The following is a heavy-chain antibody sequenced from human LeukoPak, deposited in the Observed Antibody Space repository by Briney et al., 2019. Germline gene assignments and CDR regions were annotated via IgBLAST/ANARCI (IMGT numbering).Heavy chain of an antibody. J-gene: IGHJ4*02. CDR3: ARGDMITFGGVIFLYCFDY. CDR2: INPSGGST. Sequence: ASVKVSCKASGYTFTSYYMHWVRQAPGQGLEWMGIINPSGGSTSYAQKFQGRVTMTRDTSTSTVYMELSSLRSEDTAVYYCARGDMITFGGVIFLYCFDYWGQGTLVTVSS. CDR1: GYTFTSYY. V-gene: IGHV1-46*01. D-gene: IGHD3-16*02.